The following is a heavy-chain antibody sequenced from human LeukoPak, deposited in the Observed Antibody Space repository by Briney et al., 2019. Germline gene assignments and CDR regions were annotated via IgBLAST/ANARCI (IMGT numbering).Heavy chain of an antibody. CDR2: IWYDGSNK. V-gene: IGHV3-33*01. Sequence: RAGRSLRLSCAASRFTFSSYGMHWVRQAPGKGLEWVAVIWYDGSNKYYADSVKGRFTISRDNSKNTLYLQMNSLRAEDTAVYYCARDTASRTAFDIWGQGTMVTVSS. CDR1: RFTFSSYG. CDR3: ARDTASRTAFDI. J-gene: IGHJ3*02.